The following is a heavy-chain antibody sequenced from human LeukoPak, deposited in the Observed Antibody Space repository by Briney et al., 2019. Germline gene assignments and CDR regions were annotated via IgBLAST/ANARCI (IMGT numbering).Heavy chain of an antibody. J-gene: IGHJ5*02. V-gene: IGHV3-7*01. D-gene: IGHD6-13*01. CDR3: ARASSWYTPSRFDP. CDR2: IKEDGSEK. CDR1: GFTFNIYW. Sequence: GGSLRLSCAASGFTFNIYWMSWVRQAPGKGLEWVANIKEDGSEKYYVDSVKGRFTISRDNVKNSLYLQMNSLRAEDTAVYYCARASSWYTPSRFDPWGQGTLVTVSS.